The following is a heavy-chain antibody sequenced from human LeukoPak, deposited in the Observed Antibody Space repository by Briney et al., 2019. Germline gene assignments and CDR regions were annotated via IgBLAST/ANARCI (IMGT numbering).Heavy chain of an antibody. V-gene: IGHV4-59*01. CDR3: ARGDSSGHPAFDY. CDR2: FYNSGST. J-gene: IGHJ4*02. CDR1: GGSISNNY. D-gene: IGHD3-22*01. Sequence: SETLSLTCTVSGGSISNNYWTWIRQPPGKGLEWIGYFYNSGSTNYNPSLKSRVTISADTSKNQFSLKLTSVTAADTAVYYCARGDSSGHPAFDYWGQGTLVTVPS.